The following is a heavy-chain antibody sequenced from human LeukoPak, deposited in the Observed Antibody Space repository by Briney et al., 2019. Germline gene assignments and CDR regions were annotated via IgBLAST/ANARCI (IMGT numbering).Heavy chain of an antibody. CDR3: ARTSYGNNPTHFDH. D-gene: IGHD2/OR15-2a*01. J-gene: IGHJ4*02. CDR2: INPYSGDP. CDR1: GYTFIDYY. V-gene: IGHV1-2*06. Sequence: GASVKVSCKSSGYTFIDYYMHWVRQAPGQGLEWMGRINPYSGDPDYAQGFQGRVTMTRDTPIRTFYMELSRLRSDDTAVYYCARTSYGNNPTHFDHWGQGTLVTVSS.